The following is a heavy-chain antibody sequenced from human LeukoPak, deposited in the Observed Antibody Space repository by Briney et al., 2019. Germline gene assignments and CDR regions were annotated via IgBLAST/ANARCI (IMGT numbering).Heavy chain of an antibody. CDR3: ARDLGCGGDCIDAFDI. Sequence: PSQTLSLTCTVSGGSISSGSYYWSWLRQPAGTGLEWIGRIYTSGSTNYNPSLKSRVTISVDTSKNQFSLKLSSVTAADTAVYYCARDLGCGGDCIDAFDIWGQGTMVTVSS. V-gene: IGHV4-61*02. D-gene: IGHD2-21*02. CDR1: GGSISSGSYY. J-gene: IGHJ3*02. CDR2: IYTSGST.